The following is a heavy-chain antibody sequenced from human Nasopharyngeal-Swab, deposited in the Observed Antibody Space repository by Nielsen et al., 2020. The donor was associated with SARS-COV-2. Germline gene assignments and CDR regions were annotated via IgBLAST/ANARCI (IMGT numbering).Heavy chain of an antibody. J-gene: IGHJ4*02. CDR2: IKNEVKTA. CDR3: TARVVTTNQY. V-gene: IGHV3-15*01. Sequence: WIRQPPWKGLEWVGRIKNEVKTAECEEHVKGRLNIERDDSENMVYLQMNSLASDDTAVYYCTARVVTTNQYWGQGTLVTVSS. D-gene: IGHD2-21*02.